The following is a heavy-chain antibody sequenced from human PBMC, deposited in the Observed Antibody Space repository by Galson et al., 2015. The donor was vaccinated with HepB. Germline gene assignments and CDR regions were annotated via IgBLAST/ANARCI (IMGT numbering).Heavy chain of an antibody. CDR1: GFTFSSYA. D-gene: IGHD3-22*01. J-gene: IGHJ4*02. CDR3: ARGLSDSSGYGY. Sequence: FLRLSCAASGFTFSSYAMHWVRQAPGKGLEWVAVISYDGSNKYYADSVKGRFTISRDNSKNTLYLQMNSLRAEDTAVYYCARGLSDSSGYGYWGQGTLVTVSS. CDR2: ISYDGSNK. V-gene: IGHV3-30*04.